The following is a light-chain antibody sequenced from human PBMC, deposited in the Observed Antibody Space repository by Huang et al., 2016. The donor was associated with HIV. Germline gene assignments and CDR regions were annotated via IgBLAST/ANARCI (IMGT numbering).Light chain of an antibody. Sequence: DIVLTQSPGTLSLSPGARATLSCRASQSVGTYLTWYQHTPGQAPTLLMHDASNRAAGIPPRFSGSGSGTDFTLTINDLQSEDAVVYYCQQRSGWPPTFGGGTKV. V-gene: IGKV3-11*01. CDR2: DAS. J-gene: IGKJ4*01. CDR1: QSVGTY. CDR3: QQRSGWPPT.